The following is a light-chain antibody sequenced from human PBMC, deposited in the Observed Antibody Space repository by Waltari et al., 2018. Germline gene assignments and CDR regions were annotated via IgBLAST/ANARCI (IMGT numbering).Light chain of an antibody. J-gene: IGKJ1*01. CDR3: QQYGSSPPWT. CDR1: QSVNSNY. Sequence: EIVLTQSPATLSLSPGERATLSCGASQSVNSNYLAWYQQKPGLAPRLLIYDASSRATGIPDRFTGSGSGTDFTLTISRLETDDFAVYYCQQYGSSPPWTFGQGTKVEIK. V-gene: IGKV3D-20*01. CDR2: DAS.